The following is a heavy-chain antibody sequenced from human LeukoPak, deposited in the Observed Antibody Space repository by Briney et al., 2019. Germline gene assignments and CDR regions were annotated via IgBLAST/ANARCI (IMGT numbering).Heavy chain of an antibody. CDR2: ISSSSSYI. CDR1: GFTFSSYS. D-gene: IGHD3-22*01. Sequence: PGGSLRLSCAASGFTFSSYSMNWVRQAPGKGLEWVSSISSSSSYIYYADSVKGRFTISRDNAKNSLYLQMNSLRAEDTAVYYCARIYDSSGYYVDYWGQGTLVIVSS. J-gene: IGHJ4*02. CDR3: ARIYDSSGYYVDY. V-gene: IGHV3-21*01.